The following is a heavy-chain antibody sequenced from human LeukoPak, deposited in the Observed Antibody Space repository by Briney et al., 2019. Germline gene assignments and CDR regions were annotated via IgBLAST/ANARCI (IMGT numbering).Heavy chain of an antibody. Sequence: PSETLSLTCTVSGGSISSYYWSWIRQPPGKGLEWIGYIYYSGSTNYNPSLKSRVTISVDTSKNQFSLKPSSVTAADTAVYYCAREGYCSGGSCYQSWFYYWGQGTLVTVSS. CDR2: IYYSGST. J-gene: IGHJ4*02. V-gene: IGHV4-59*01. CDR3: AREGYCSGGSCYQSWFYY. D-gene: IGHD2-15*01. CDR1: GGSISSYY.